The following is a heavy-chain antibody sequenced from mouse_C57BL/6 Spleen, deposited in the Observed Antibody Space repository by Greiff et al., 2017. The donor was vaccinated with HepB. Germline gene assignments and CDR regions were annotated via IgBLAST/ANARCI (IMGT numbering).Heavy chain of an antibody. CDR3: ARYYYGSSRGAY. Sequence: QVHVKQPGAELVRPGTSVKLSCKASGYTFTSYWMHWVKQRPGQGLEWIGVIDPSDSYTNYNQKFKGKATLTVDTSSSTAYMQLSSLTSEDSAVYYCARYYYGSSRGAYWGQGTLVTVSA. CDR2: IDPSDSYT. CDR1: GYTFTSYW. J-gene: IGHJ3*01. V-gene: IGHV1-59*01. D-gene: IGHD1-1*01.